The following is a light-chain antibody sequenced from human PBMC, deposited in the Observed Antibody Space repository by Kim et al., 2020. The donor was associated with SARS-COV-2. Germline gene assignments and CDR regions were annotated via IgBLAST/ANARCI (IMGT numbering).Light chain of an antibody. V-gene: IGKV3-15*01. J-gene: IGKJ1*01. CDR3: QQYNKWPLT. Sequence: VAPGERATLSCRASQSISSNLAWYQHKPGQAPRLLIHGASTGATGSPARFSGSGSGTEFTLTISSLQSEDFAIYYCQQYNKWPLTFGQGTKVDIK. CDR2: GAS. CDR1: QSISSN.